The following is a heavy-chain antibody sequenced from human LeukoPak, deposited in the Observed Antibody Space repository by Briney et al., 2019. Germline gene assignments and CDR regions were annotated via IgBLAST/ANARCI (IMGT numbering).Heavy chain of an antibody. CDR1: GYTFTGYC. Sequence: TSVKVSCEASGYTFTGYCVRWVRPAPGQGLEWMGWINLNRGGTNYAQKFQGRVTMTTDTSITTAYMELSSLTSDDTALYYCARDYYYDSSGYHLGYWGRGTLVTVSS. CDR3: ARDYYYDSSGYHLGY. CDR2: INLNRGGT. V-gene: IGHV1-2*02. D-gene: IGHD3-22*01. J-gene: IGHJ4*02.